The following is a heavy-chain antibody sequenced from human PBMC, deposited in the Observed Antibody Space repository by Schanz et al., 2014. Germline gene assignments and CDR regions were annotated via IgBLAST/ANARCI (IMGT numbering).Heavy chain of an antibody. J-gene: IGHJ6*02. D-gene: IGHD3-10*01. CDR3: ARAKRFGDMDV. Sequence: VQLVQSGAEVKKPGASVKVSCKASGYTFISYGIKWVRQAPGQGLEWMGWISAYNGHTDYAQKLQGRVTLTTDTATSTAYMELRNLRSDDTAVYYCARAKRFGDMDVWGQGTTVTVSS. CDR2: ISAYNGHT. V-gene: IGHV1-18*01. CDR1: GYTFISYG.